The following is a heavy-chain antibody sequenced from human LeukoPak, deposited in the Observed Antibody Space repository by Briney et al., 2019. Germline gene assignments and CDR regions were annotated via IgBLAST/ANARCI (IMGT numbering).Heavy chain of an antibody. Sequence: GASVKVSCKASGYTFTGYYIHWVRQAPGQGLEWMGWINPNSGGTIYAQQFQGRVTMTRDTSISTAYMEMSRLRSDDTAVYYCARADPSTVVTPVDYWGQGTLVTVSS. J-gene: IGHJ4*02. CDR2: INPNSGGT. V-gene: IGHV1-2*02. D-gene: IGHD4-23*01. CDR3: ARADPSTVVTPVDY. CDR1: GYTFTGYY.